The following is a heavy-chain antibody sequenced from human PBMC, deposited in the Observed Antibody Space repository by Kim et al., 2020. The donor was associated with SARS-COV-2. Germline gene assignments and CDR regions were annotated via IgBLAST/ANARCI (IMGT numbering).Heavy chain of an antibody. J-gene: IGHJ4*02. V-gene: IGHV4-4*02. CDR2: P. CDR3: ARRSAAGTIDY. Sequence: PNYNPSLRSRVTISVDKSKNQFSLKLSSVTAADTAVYYCARRSAAGTIDYWGQGTLVTVSS. D-gene: IGHD6-13*01.